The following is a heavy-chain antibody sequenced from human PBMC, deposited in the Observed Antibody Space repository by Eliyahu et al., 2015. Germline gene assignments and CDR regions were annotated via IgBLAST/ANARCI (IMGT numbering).Heavy chain of an antibody. CDR1: GYTFTSXD. Sequence: QVQLVQSGAEVKKPGAXVKVSCKASGYTFTSXDINWVRQATGQGLEWMGXMNPNXGNTGYAQKFQGRVTMTRNTSISTAYMELSSLRSEDTAVYYCARVLGLGNTAAGTFDYWGQGTLVTVSS. CDR3: ARVLGLGNTAAGTFDY. V-gene: IGHV1-8*01. CDR2: MNPNXGNT. D-gene: IGHD6-13*01. J-gene: IGHJ4*02.